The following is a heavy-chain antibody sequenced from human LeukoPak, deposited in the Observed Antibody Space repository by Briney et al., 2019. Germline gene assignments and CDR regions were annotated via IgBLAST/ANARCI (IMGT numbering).Heavy chain of an antibody. V-gene: IGHV5-51*01. Sequence: TGESLKISCKGSGYSFTSYWIGWVRQMPGKGLEWMGIIHPGDSDTRYSPSFQGQVTISADKSISTAYLQWSSLKASDTAMYYCARLPATYYYDSSGSGFDYWGQGTLVTVSS. CDR1: GYSFTSYW. CDR3: ARLPATYYYDSSGSGFDY. CDR2: IHPGDSDT. D-gene: IGHD3-22*01. J-gene: IGHJ4*02.